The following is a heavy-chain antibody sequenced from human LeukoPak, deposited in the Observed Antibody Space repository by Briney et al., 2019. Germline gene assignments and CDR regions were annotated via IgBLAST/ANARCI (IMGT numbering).Heavy chain of an antibody. D-gene: IGHD3-9*01. CDR2: IHRDGRT. CDR1: SVSISSSEW. CDR3: GKTDIYFNPIDY. Sequence: PSGTLSLTCAVSSVSISSSEWWIWVRQPPGQGLEWIGEIHRDGRTRYNPSLKSRVTMSMDYSKNQFSLSVTSVTAADTAIYYCGKTDIYFNPIDYWGPGSLVTVSS. V-gene: IGHV4-4*02. J-gene: IGHJ4*02.